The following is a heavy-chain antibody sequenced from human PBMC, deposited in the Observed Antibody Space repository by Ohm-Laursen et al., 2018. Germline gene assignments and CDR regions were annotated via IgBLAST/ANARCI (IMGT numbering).Heavy chain of an antibody. Sequence: GSLRLSCTASGFTFSSYWMHWVRQAPGKGLVWVSHINSDGSSTNYADSVKGRFTISRDNAKNTLYLQMNNLRAEDAAVYYCARAGGLYCSSTSCYDYFDYWGQGTLVTVSP. CDR1: GFTFSSYW. J-gene: IGHJ4*02. D-gene: IGHD2-2*01. CDR2: INSDGSST. CDR3: ARAGGLYCSSTSCYDYFDY. V-gene: IGHV3-74*01.